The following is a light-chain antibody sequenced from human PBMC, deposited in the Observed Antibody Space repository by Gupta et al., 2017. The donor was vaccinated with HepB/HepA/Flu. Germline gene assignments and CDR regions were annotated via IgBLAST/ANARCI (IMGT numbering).Light chain of an antibody. Sequence: QSVLTHPASASGTPVDSVTISCSGSSSNIGSNDVYWYQQLPGTAPKLVIYSTNQRPSGVPDRFSGSKSGNSASLTISGLRSEDEADYSCDSWAASNSGVFFGGGTKLTVL. J-gene: IGLJ2*01. CDR2: STN. V-gene: IGLV1-47*01. CDR3: DSWAASNSGVF. CDR1: SSNIGSND.